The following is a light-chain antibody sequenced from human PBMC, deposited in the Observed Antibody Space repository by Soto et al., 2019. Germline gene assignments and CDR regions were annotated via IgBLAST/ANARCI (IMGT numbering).Light chain of an antibody. V-gene: IGKV3-20*01. CDR3: QQYGRSPLMYT. CDR2: GAS. J-gene: IGKJ2*01. Sequence: IVLTQSPGTLSLSPGERATLSCRASQSVSSNFLAWYQQKPGQAPRLLIYGASTRAAGVTDRFSGSGSGTDFTLTITRLQPEDFAVYYCQQYGRSPLMYTFGQGTKLGVK. CDR1: QSVSSNF.